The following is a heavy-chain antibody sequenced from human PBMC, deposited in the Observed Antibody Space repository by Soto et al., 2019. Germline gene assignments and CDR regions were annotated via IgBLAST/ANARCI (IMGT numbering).Heavy chain of an antibody. D-gene: IGHD3-22*01. CDR1: GYTFTGYY. J-gene: IGHJ4*02. CDR2: INPNSGGT. V-gene: IGHV1-2*04. CDR3: ARGGGDLRGYYDSSGYFGY. Sequence: ASVKVSGKASGYTFTGYYMHWVRQAPGQGLEWMGWINPNSGGTNYAQKFQGWVTMTRDTSISTAYMELSRLRSDDTAVYYCARGGGDLRGYYDSSGYFGYWGQGTLVTVSS.